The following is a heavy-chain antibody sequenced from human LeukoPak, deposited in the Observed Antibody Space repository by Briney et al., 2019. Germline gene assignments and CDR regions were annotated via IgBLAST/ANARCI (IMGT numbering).Heavy chain of an antibody. CDR3: ARASMTTVSFDY. V-gene: IGHV3-21*01. CDR1: GFTFSSYS. D-gene: IGHD4-17*01. CDR2: ISSSSSYI. Sequence: GGSLRLSCAASGFTFSSYSMNWVRQAPGKGLEWVSSISSSSSYIYYADSVKGRFTISRDNAKNSLYLQMNSLRAEDTAVYYCARASMTTVSFDYWGQGTLVTVSS. J-gene: IGHJ4*02.